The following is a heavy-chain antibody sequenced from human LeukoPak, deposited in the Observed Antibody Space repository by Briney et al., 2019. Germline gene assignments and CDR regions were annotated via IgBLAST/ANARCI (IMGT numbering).Heavy chain of an antibody. CDR1: GFTFSSYS. J-gene: IGHJ3*02. CDR2: ISSSSSYI. V-gene: IGHV3-21*01. CDR3: ARSTEHNGGLGDALDI. D-gene: IGHD2-21*01. Sequence: PGGSLRLSCAASGFTFSSYSMNWVRQAPGKGLEWVSSISSSSSYIYYADSVKGRFTISRDNAKNSLYLQMNSLRAEDTAVYYCARSTEHNGGLGDALDIWGQGTMVTVSS.